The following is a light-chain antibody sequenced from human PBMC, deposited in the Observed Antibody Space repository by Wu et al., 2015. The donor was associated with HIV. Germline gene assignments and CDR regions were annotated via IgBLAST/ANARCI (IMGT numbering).Light chain of an antibody. CDR2: DAS. V-gene: IGKV3-11*01. Sequence: EVVLTQSPATLSLSPGERATLSCRASQSVSSYLAWYQQKPGQAPRLLIFDASNRATGIPAGFSGSGSGTDFTLTISSLEPEDIAVYYCQQRSNWPRTFGQGTKLEIK. CDR3: QQRSNWPRT. CDR1: QSVSSY. J-gene: IGKJ2*01.